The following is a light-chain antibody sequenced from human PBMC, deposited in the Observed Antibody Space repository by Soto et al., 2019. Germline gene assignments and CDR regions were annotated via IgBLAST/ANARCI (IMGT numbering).Light chain of an antibody. CDR2: EVS. CDR1: CSDVGGYNY. V-gene: IGLV2-14*01. Sequence: QSALTQPASVSGSPGQSITISCTGTCSDVGGYNYVSWYQQHPGKAPKLIIYEVSDRPSGVSNRFSGSKSGNTASLTISGLQAEDEADYYCSSYTGSSTVVFGGGTKLTIL. J-gene: IGLJ2*01. CDR3: SSYTGSSTVV.